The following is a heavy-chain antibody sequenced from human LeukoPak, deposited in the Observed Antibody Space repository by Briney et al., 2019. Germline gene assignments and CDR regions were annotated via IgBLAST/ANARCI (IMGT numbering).Heavy chain of an antibody. J-gene: IGHJ4*02. CDR1: GFTFSSYA. D-gene: IGHD3-10*01. V-gene: IGHV3-30-3*01. CDR2: ISYDGSNK. CDR3: ARDSLGESTFDY. Sequence: PGGSLRLSCAASGFTFSSYAMHWVRQAPGKGLEWVAVISYDGSNKYYADSVKGRFTISRDNSKNTLYLQMNSLRAEDTAVYYCARDSLGESTFDYWGQGTLVTVSS.